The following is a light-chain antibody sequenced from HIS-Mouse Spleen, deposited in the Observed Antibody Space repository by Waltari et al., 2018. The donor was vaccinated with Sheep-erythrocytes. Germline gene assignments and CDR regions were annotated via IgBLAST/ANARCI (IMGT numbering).Light chain of an antibody. J-gene: IGLJ1*01. CDR3: CSYAGSYNHV. V-gene: IGLV2-11*01. CDR2: DFS. Sequence: QSALTQPRSVSGSPGQSVTFSCTGTSSDVGGYNYVSWYQQHPGKAPKIMIYDFSKRPSGGPDRFSGSKPGNTASLTISGLQAEDEADYYCCSYAGSYNHVFATGTKVTVL. CDR1: SSDVGGYNY.